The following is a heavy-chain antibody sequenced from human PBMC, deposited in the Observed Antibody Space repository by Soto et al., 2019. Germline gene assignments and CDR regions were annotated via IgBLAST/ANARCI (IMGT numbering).Heavy chain of an antibody. CDR2: TYYRSKWYN. CDR3: ARDIRTGTTRSYWLDP. D-gene: IGHD1-7*01. J-gene: IGHJ5*02. V-gene: IGHV6-1*01. CDR1: GDSVSSNIAA. Sequence: LSQTLSLTCAISGDSVSSNIAAWNWIRQSPSRGLEWLGRTYYRSKWYNVYAVSVKSRITINPDTSKNQFSLQLNSVTPEDTAVYYCARDIRTGTTRSYWLDPWGQGTLVTVSS.